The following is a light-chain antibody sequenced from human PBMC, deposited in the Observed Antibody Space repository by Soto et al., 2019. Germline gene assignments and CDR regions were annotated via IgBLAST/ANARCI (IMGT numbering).Light chain of an antibody. J-gene: IGLJ2*01. Sequence: QSVLTQPASVSGYPGQSITISCTGTSSDVGGYNYVSWYQQHPGKAPKLMIYDVSNRPSGVSNRFSGSKSGNTASLTISGLQAEDEADYYCSSYTSSSTRVFGGGTKLLVL. CDR2: DVS. V-gene: IGLV2-14*01. CDR1: SSDVGGYNY. CDR3: SSYTSSSTRV.